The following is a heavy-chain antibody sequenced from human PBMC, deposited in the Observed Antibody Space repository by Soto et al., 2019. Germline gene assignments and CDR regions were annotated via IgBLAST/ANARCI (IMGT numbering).Heavy chain of an antibody. CDR3: ARGQDVVFVPLFDY. J-gene: IGHJ4*02. V-gene: IGHV3-30*03. Sequence: PGGSLRLSCAASGFTFSSYGMHWVRQAPGKGLEWVAVISYDGSNKYYADSVKGRFTISRDNSQNTLYLQMNSLRGEYTAVYYCARGQDVVFVPLFDYWGQGALVTVSS. D-gene: IGHD2-15*01. CDR1: GFTFSSYG. CDR2: ISYDGSNK.